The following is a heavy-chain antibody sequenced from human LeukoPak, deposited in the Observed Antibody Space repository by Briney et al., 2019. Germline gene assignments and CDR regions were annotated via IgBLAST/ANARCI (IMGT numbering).Heavy chain of an antibody. D-gene: IGHD2-2*02. V-gene: IGHV4-31*03. J-gene: IGHJ4*02. CDR1: GGSISSGGYY. Sequence: SETLSLTCTVSGGSISSGGYYWSWIRQHPGKGLEWIGYIYYSGSAYYNPSLKSRVTISVDRSKNQFSLKLSSVTAANTAVYYCAREPGVYCSSTSCYTSLDNYWGQGTLVTVSS. CDR3: AREPGVYCSSTSCYTSLDNY. CDR2: IYYSGSA.